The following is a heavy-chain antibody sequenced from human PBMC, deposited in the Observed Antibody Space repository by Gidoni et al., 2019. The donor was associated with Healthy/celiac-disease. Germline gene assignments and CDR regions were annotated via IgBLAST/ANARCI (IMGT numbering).Heavy chain of an antibody. CDR3: ARDLWDSRGAFDI. V-gene: IGHV3-33*01. J-gene: IGHJ3*02. D-gene: IGHD6-13*01. Sequence: QVQLVESGGGVVQPGRSLRRSCAASGFTFSSYGMHWVRQAPGKGLEWVAVIWYDGSNKYYADSVKGRFTISRDNSKNTLYLQMNSLRAEDTAVYYCARDLWDSRGAFDIWGQGTMVTVSS. CDR2: IWYDGSNK. CDR1: GFTFSSYG.